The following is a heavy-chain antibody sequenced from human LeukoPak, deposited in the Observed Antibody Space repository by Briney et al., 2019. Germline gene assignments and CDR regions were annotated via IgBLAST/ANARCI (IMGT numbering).Heavy chain of an antibody. Sequence: SETLSLTCAVSGGSISSSSDYWGWIRQPPGKGMEWIGSIYYSGSTYYSPSLKSRVTISVDTSKNQFSLKLSSVTAADTAVYYCASGNDPNFWRGYPAYFDYWGQGTLVTVSS. CDR3: ASGNDPNFWRGYPAYFDY. D-gene: IGHD3-3*01. CDR1: GGSISSSSDY. J-gene: IGHJ4*02. CDR2: IYYSGST. V-gene: IGHV4-39*01.